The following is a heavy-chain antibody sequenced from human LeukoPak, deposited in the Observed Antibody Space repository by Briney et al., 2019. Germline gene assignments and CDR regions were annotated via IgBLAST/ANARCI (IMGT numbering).Heavy chain of an antibody. CDR1: GGSISSSSYY. J-gene: IGHJ6*03. CDR3: ARERIPLYMDV. Sequence: SETLSLTCTVSGGSISSSSYYWGWIRQPPGKGLEWIGSIYYSGSTYYNPSLKSRVTISVDTSKNQFSLKLSSVTAADTAVYYCARERIPLYMDVWGKGTTVTISS. V-gene: IGHV4-39*02. CDR2: IYYSGST.